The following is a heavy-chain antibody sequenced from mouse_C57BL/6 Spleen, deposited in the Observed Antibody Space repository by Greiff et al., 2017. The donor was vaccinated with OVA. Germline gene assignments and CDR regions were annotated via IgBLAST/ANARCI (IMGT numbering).Heavy chain of an antibody. Sequence: DVKLVESGGGLVKPGGSLKLSCAASGFTFSDYGMHWVRQAPEKGLEWVAYISSGSSTIYYADTVKGRFTISRDNAKNTLFLQMTSLRSEDTAMYYCARNDYYYGSREDYARDYWGQGTSVTVAS. CDR3: ARNDYYYGSREDYARDY. CDR2: ISSGSSTI. V-gene: IGHV5-17*01. CDR1: GFTFSDYG. D-gene: IGHD1-1*01. J-gene: IGHJ4*01.